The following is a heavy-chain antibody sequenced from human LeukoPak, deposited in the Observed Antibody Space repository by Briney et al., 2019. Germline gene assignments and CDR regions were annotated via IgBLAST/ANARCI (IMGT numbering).Heavy chain of an antibody. J-gene: IGHJ4*02. D-gene: IGHD6-13*01. CDR2: IYYSGST. CDR3: ARETSSSCLDY. Sequence: SETLSLTCTVSGGSISSYYWSWIRQPPGKGLEWIGYIYYSGSTNYNPSLKSRVTISVDTSKNQFSLKLSSVTAVDTAVYYCARETSSSCLDYWGQGTLVTVSS. V-gene: IGHV4-59*01. CDR1: GGSISSYY.